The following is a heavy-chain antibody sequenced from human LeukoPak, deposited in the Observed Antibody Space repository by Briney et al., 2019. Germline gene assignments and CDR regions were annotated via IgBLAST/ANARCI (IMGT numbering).Heavy chain of an antibody. D-gene: IGHD6-19*01. J-gene: IGHJ4*02. CDR3: ASEDLAVAGNFYY. Sequence: SETLSLTCTVSGGSVGSRAYYWSWIRQPAGKGLEYIGRIYTDRSSNHNPSLKSRVSISMDRSNNQFSLILMSVTAADTGVYYCASEDLAVAGNFYYWGQGALVTVSS. V-gene: IGHV4-61*02. CDR2: IYTDRSS. CDR1: GGSVGSRAYY.